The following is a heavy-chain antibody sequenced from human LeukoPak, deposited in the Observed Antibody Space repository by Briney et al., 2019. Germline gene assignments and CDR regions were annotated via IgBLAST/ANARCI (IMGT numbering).Heavy chain of an antibody. J-gene: IGHJ4*02. D-gene: IGHD6-19*01. CDR1: GFTFSSYA. CDR3: AKDIGSEGDYFDY. Sequence: GGSLRLSCAASGFTFSSYAMSWVRQAPGKGLEWVSAISGSGGSTYYADSVKGRFTISRDNSKNALYLQMNSLRAEDTAVYYCAKDIGSEGDYFDYWGQGTLVTVSS. V-gene: IGHV3-23*01. CDR2: ISGSGGST.